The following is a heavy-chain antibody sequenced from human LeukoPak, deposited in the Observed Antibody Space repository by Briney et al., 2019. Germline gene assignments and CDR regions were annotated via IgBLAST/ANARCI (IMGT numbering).Heavy chain of an antibody. CDR1: GGSISSYY. CDR3: ASEGYLNWFDP. J-gene: IGHJ5*02. Sequence: SETLSLTCTVSGGSISSYYWSWIRQPAGKGLEWIGRIYTSGSTNYNPSLKSRVPMSVDTSKNQFSLKLSSVTAADTAVYYCASEGYLNWFDPWGQGTLVTVSS. D-gene: IGHD1-26*01. V-gene: IGHV4-4*07. CDR2: IYTSGST.